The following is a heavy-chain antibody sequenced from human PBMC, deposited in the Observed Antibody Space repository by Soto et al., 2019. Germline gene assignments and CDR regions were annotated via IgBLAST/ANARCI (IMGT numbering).Heavy chain of an antibody. Sequence: QVQLQESGPGLVKPSETLSLTCTVSGGSISSYYWSWIRQPPGKGLEWIGYIFYTGSTNYNPSPKSRVLISVDTSKNQFSLKLRSVTAADTAVYYCARQDGYYYYIDVWGKGTTVTVSS. V-gene: IGHV4-59*08. CDR1: GGSISSYY. J-gene: IGHJ6*03. CDR3: ARQDGYYYYIDV. CDR2: IFYTGST.